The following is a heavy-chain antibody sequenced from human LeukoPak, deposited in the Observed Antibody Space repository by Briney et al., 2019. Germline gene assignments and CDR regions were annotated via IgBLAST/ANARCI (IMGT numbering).Heavy chain of an antibody. D-gene: IGHD3-22*01. J-gene: IGHJ4*02. Sequence: GASVKVSCKASGGTFSSYAISWVRQAPGQGLEWMGGIIPIFGTANYAQKFQGRVTITADESTSTAYMELSSLSSEDTAVYYCARSNYYDRQFDYWGQGTLVTVSS. CDR3: ARSNYYDRQFDY. CDR2: IIPIFGTA. V-gene: IGHV1-69*13. CDR1: GGTFSSYA.